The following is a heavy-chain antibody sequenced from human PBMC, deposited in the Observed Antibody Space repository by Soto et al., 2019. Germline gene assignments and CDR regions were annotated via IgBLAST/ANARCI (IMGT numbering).Heavy chain of an antibody. CDR3: ARTIGWGWFDP. D-gene: IGHD3-16*01. CDR2: IYNSGTT. CDR1: GGSISSYY. V-gene: IGHV4-59*12. J-gene: IGHJ5*02. Sequence: LSLTCTVSGGSISSYYWSWIRQPPGKGLEWIGYIYNSGTTNYNPSLKSRVTISGDTSKNQFSLKLSSVTAADTAVYYCARTIGWGWFDPWGQWTMVTVSS.